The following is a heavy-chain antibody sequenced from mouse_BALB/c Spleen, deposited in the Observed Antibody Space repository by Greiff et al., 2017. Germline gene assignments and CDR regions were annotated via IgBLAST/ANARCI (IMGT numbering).Heavy chain of an antibody. CDR1: GFTFSSFG. D-gene: IGHD2-3*01. CDR2: ISSGSSTI. Sequence: EVQLVESGGGLVQPGGSRKLSCAASGFTFSSFGMHWVRQAPEKGLEWVAYISSGSSTIYYADTVKGRFTISRDNPKNTLFLQMTSLRSEDTAMYYCARSEDYDDYQYYFDYWGQGTTLTVSS. J-gene: IGHJ2*01. V-gene: IGHV5-17*02. CDR3: ARSEDYDDYQYYFDY.